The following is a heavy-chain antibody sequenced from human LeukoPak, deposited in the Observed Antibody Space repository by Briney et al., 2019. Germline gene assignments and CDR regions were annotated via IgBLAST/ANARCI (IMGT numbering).Heavy chain of an antibody. CDR3: TRDSNYHDRSAYYDVFGI. CDR1: GFTFSSYW. V-gene: IGHV3-7*01. Sequence: PGGSLRLSCAASGFTFSSYWMTWVRQAPGKGLEWVANIKGDGSLKYYVDSVKGRFTISRDNAKNSLYLQMNSLSAEDTAVYYCTRDSNYHDRSAYYDVFGIWGQGTMVTASS. D-gene: IGHD3-22*01. J-gene: IGHJ3*02. CDR2: IKGDGSLK.